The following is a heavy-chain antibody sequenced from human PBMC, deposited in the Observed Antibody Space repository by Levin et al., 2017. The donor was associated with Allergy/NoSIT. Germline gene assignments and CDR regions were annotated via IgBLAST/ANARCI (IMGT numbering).Heavy chain of an antibody. CDR2: IKQDGSEK. Sequence: PGGSLRLSCAASGFTFSSYWMSWVRQAPGKGLEWVANIKQDGSEKYYVDSVKGRFIISRDNPKNSLYLQMNSLRAEDTAVYYCATGGILAGYFDPWGQGTLVTVSS. D-gene: IGHD3-16*01. CDR1: GFTFSSYW. J-gene: IGHJ5*02. V-gene: IGHV3-7*01. CDR3: ATGGILAGYFDP.